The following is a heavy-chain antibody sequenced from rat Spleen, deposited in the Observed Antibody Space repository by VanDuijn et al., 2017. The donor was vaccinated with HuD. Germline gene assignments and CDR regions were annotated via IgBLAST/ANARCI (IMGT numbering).Heavy chain of an antibody. CDR1: GFSLISNS. V-gene: IGHV2-1*01. CDR3: ARLGSMDA. J-gene: IGHJ4*01. CDR2: LWGDGST. D-gene: IGHD1-11*01. Sequence: QVQLKESGPGLVQPSQTLSLTCTVSGFSLISNSVHWVRQPPGKGLEWMGGLWGDGSTDFNSALKSRLSINRDTSKSQVFLKMNSLQTEDTAMYFCARLGSMDAWGQGASVTVSS.